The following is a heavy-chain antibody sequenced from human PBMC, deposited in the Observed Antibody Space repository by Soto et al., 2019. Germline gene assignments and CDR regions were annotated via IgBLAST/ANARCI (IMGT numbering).Heavy chain of an antibody. CDR2: IIPIFGTA. J-gene: IGHJ4*02. CDR1: GGTFSSYA. Sequence: QVQLVQSGAEVKKPESSVKVSCKASGGTFSSYAISWVRQAPGQGLEWMGGIIPIFGTANYAQKFQGRVTITADESTSTAYMELSSLRSEDTAVYYCARDRNYYDSSGYLPLDYWGQGTLVTVSS. V-gene: IGHV1-69*01. CDR3: ARDRNYYDSSGYLPLDY. D-gene: IGHD3-22*01.